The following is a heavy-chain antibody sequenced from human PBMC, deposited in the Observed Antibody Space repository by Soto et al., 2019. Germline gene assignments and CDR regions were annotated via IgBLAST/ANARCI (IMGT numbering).Heavy chain of an antibody. CDR1: GFNRNSFF. D-gene: IGHD3-22*01. CDR2: INNDGSST. Sequence: GGLLRVPSAASGFNRNSFFVHWVRQVKGKGLMWVSRINNDGSSTSYADSVKGRFTISRDNAKNTLYLQMNSLRAEDTAVYFCVRDQDSRGYSVFDLWGQGAQVTVSS. CDR3: VRDQDSRGYSVFDL. J-gene: IGHJ4*02. V-gene: IGHV3-74*01.